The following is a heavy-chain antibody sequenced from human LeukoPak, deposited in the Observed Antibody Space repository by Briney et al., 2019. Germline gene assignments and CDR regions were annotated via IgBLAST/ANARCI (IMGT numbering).Heavy chain of an antibody. D-gene: IGHD5-24*01. CDR3: AKSRGGYDR. J-gene: IGHJ5*02. CDR1: GFTFSSYD. V-gene: IGHV3-23*01. Sequence: GGSLRLSRAASGFTFSSYDMSWVRQAPGKGLEWVSGISDSGRRTYHADSVKGRFTISRDNSKNTLYLQMNSLRAEDTAVYYCAKSRGGYDRWGQGTLVTVSS. CDR2: ISDSGRRT.